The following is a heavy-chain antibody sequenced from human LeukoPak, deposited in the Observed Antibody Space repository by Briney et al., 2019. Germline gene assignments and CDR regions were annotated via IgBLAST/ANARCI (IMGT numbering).Heavy chain of an antibody. CDR3: ARDLDGSYRYFYS. Sequence: GRSLRLSCAASGFTFSSYSMHWVRQAPGGGLDWVAVVSRDGSYKYYADSLKDRFTISRDNSKNILDLQVNSLRPEDTAVYFCARDLDGSYRYFYSWGQGTLVTVSS. D-gene: IGHD3-16*02. CDR2: VSRDGSYK. V-gene: IGHV3-30*01. J-gene: IGHJ4*02. CDR1: GFTFSSYS.